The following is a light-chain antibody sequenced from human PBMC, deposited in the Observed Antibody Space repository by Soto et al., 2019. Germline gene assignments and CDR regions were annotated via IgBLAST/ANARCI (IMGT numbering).Light chain of an antibody. V-gene: IGLV2-14*01. J-gene: IGLJ1*01. CDR3: QSYDSSLYGYV. CDR2: ANS. Sequence: QSALTQPASVSGSPGQSITISCTGTSSDVGAYNYVSWYQQYPGKAPKLLIYANSNRPSGVPDRFSGSKSGTSASLAITGLQAEDEADYYCQSYDSSLYGYVFGSGTKVTVL. CDR1: SSDVGAYNY.